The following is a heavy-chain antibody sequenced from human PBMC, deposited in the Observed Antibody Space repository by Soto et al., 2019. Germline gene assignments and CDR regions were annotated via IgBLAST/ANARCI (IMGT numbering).Heavy chain of an antibody. J-gene: IGHJ4*02. Sequence: VASVKVSCKASGYTFTSYAMHWVRQAPGQRLEWMGWINAGNGNTKYSQKFQGRVTITRDTSASTAYMELSSLRSEDTAVYYCARGIVVVPAALDYWGQGTLVTVSS. V-gene: IGHV1-3*01. CDR2: INAGNGNT. CDR1: GYTFTSYA. CDR3: ARGIVVVPAALDY. D-gene: IGHD2-2*01.